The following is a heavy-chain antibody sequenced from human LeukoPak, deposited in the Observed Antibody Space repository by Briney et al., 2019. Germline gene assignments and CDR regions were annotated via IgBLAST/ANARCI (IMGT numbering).Heavy chain of an antibody. CDR3: AKAREIMIFGVVIPAGY. D-gene: IGHD3-3*01. CDR1: GFTFGSYA. CDR2: IYGGGADT. J-gene: IGHJ4*02. Sequence: GGSLRLSCAASGFTFGSYAMTWVRQAPGKGLEWVAAIYGGGADTFYADSVKARFTVSRDNSKNTLYLQMNSLRAEDTAVYYCAKAREIMIFGVVIPAGYWGQGTLVTVSS. V-gene: IGHV3-23*01.